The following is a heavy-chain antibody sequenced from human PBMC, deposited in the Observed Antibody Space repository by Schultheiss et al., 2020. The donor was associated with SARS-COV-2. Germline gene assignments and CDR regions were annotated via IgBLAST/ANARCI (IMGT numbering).Heavy chain of an antibody. CDR1: GFTFSSYS. D-gene: IGHD2-2*02. CDR2: ISSSSSYI. J-gene: IGHJ6*02. Sequence: GGSLRLSCAASGFTFSSYSMNWVRQAPGKGLEWVSSISSSSSYIYYADSVKGRFTISRDNAKNSLYLQMNSLRAEDTAVYYCARDRGCSSTSCYNYYYYGIDVWGQGTTVTVSS. CDR3: ARDRGCSSTSCYNYYYYGIDV. V-gene: IGHV3-21*01.